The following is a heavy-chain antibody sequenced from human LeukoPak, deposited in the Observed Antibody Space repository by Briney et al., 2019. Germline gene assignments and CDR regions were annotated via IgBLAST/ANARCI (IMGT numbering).Heavy chain of an antibody. CDR2: IYSDGST. J-gene: IGHJ4*02. CDR3: ARPNYYGSDLDY. V-gene: IGHV3-53*01. Sequence: GGSLRLSCAASGFTVSSNYMTWVRQAPGKGLEWVSVIYSDGSTYYADSVKGRFTISRDNSKNTLYLQMNSLRAGDTAVYYCARPNYYGSDLDYWGQGTLVTVSS. D-gene: IGHD3-10*01. CDR1: GFTVSSNY.